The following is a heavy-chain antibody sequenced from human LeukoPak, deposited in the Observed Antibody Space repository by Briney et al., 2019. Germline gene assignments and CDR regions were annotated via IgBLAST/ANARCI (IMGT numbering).Heavy chain of an antibody. J-gene: IGHJ4*02. V-gene: IGHV3-74*01. CDR2: ISPTGSTT. D-gene: IGHD6-6*01. Sequence: GGSLRLSCTASGLSFSGHWMHWARHLPGKGLVWVSRISPTGSTTSYADSVKGRFTVSRDNAKNTLYLQVNNLRAEDTAVYYCARGPNSNWSGLDFWGQGTLLTVSS. CDR3: ARGPNSNWSGLDF. CDR1: GLSFSGHW.